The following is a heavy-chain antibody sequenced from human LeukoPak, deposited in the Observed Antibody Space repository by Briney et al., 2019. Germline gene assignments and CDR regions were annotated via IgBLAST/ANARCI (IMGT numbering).Heavy chain of an antibody. D-gene: IGHD1-26*01. CDR2: ISGSGGST. J-gene: IGHJ4*02. CDR3: AKEMSSDSGSWNGYFDY. V-gene: IGHV3-23*01. CDR1: GFTFSTYA. Sequence: GGSLRLSCAASGFTFSTYAMTWVRQAPGKGLEWVSGISGSGGSTYYADSVKGRFTISRDNSKNTLYLQMNSLRVEDTALYYCAKEMSSDSGSWNGYFDYWGQGTLVTFSS.